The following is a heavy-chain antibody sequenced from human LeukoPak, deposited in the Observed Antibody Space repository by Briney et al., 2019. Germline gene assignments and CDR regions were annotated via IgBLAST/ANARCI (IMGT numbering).Heavy chain of an antibody. J-gene: IGHJ4*02. CDR1: GGSFSGYY. V-gene: IGHV4-34*01. CDR2: INHSGST. Sequence: SETLSLTCAVYGGSFSGYYWSWIRQPPGKGPEWIGEINHSGSTNYNPSLKSRVTISVDTSKNQFSLKLSSVTAADTAVYYCARGSLDSSGYYLDYWGQGTLVTVSS. D-gene: IGHD3-22*01. CDR3: ARGSLDSSGYYLDY.